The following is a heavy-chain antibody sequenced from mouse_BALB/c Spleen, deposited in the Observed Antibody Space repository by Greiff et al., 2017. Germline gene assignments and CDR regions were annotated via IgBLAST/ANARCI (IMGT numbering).Heavy chain of an antibody. V-gene: IGHV5-17*02. Sequence: EVHLVESGGGLVQPGGSRKLSCAASGFTFSSFGMHWVRQAPEKGLEWVAYISSGSSTIYYADTVKGRFTISRDNPKNTLFLQMTSLRSEDTAMYYCARSRITTGTGFAYWGQGTLVTVSA. CDR2: ISSGSSTI. CDR1: GFTFSSFG. J-gene: IGHJ3*01. CDR3: ARSRITTGTGFAY. D-gene: IGHD1-1*01.